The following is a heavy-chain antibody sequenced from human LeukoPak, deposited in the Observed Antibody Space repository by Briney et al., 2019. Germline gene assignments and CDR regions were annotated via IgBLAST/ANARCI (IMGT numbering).Heavy chain of an antibody. CDR2: IKQDGSEK. J-gene: IGHJ2*01. Sequence: GGSLRLSCAASGFTFSSYWMTWVRQAPGKGREWVANIKQDGSEKYYVDSVKGRFTISRDNAKNSLYLQMISLRAEDTAVYYCARGGGNLDLYFDLWGRGTLVTVSS. D-gene: IGHD4-23*01. V-gene: IGHV3-7*05. CDR1: GFTFSSYW. CDR3: ARGGGNLDLYFDL.